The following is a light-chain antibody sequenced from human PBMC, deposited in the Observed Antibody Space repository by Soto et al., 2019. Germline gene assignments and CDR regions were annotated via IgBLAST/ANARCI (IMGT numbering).Light chain of an antibody. CDR1: SSNIGNNY. V-gene: IGLV1-51*01. J-gene: IGLJ2*01. CDR3: ATWESSLSAVV. CDR2: DDY. Sequence: QSVLTQPPSVSAAPGQKVTISCSESSSNIGNNYVSWFQQLPGAAPRLLIYDDYNRPSGIPDRFSGSKSGTSATLGITGLQAGDEADYYCATWESSLSAVVFGGGTKLTVL.